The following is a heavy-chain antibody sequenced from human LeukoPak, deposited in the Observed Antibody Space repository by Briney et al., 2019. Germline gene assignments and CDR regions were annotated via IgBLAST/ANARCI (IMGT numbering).Heavy chain of an antibody. D-gene: IGHD5-18*01. V-gene: IGHV1-69*13. CDR1: GYTFTSYG. Sequence: SVKVSCKASGYTFTSYGISWVRQAPGEGLEWMGGIIPIFGTANYAQKFQGRVTITADESTSIAYMELSSLRSEDTAVYYCARRALIYVDTAIHYYFDYWGQGTLITVSS. CDR2: IIPIFGTA. J-gene: IGHJ4*02. CDR3: ARRALIYVDTAIHYYFDY.